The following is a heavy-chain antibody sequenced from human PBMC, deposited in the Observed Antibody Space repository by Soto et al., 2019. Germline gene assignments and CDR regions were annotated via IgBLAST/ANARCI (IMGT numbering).Heavy chain of an antibody. J-gene: IGHJ4*02. CDR2: ISAYNGNT. V-gene: IGHV1-18*01. D-gene: IGHD6-19*01. Sequence: ASVKVSCKASGYTFTSYGITWVRQAPGQGLEWMGCISAYNGNTDYAQKLQGRVTMTTDTSTSTAYMELRSLRSDDTALYYCAKSGGWYSEMDYWGQGTLVTVSS. CDR3: AKSGGWYSEMDY. CDR1: GYTFTSYG.